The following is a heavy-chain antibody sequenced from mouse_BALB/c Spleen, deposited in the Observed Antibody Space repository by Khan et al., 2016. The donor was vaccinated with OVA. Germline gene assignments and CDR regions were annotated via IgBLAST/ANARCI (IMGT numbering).Heavy chain of an antibody. Sequence: EVELVESGGDLVKPGGSLKLSCAASGFTFSDYGLSWVRQTPEKRLEWVATISSGGSFTYYLDSVKGRFTISRDSAKNTLYLQMSSLRSEDTAMYYCTSSPGYYGSNYFDQWGQGTSLTVSS. J-gene: IGHJ2*03. D-gene: IGHD1-1*01. CDR1: GFTFSDYG. CDR2: ISSGGSFT. CDR3: TSSPGYYGSNYFDQ. V-gene: IGHV5-9-3*01.